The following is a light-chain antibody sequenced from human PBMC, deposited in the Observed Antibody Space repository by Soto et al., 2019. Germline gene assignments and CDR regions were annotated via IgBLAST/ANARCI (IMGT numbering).Light chain of an antibody. V-gene: IGKV1-33*01. CDR1: QDISHY. CDR2: DAS. Sequence: DIQMTQSPSSLSASVGDRVSITCQASQDISHYLNWYQQKPGKAPTLLIYDASNLETGVPSRFSGGGSGRDFTFTISSLQPEDIATYYCQQYDNPPCTVGGGTKVEIK. J-gene: IGKJ4*01. CDR3: QQYDNPPCT.